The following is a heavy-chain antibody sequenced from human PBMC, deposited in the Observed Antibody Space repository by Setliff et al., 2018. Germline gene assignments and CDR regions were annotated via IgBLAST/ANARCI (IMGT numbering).Heavy chain of an antibody. CDR2: INTNTGNP. Sequence: ASVKVSCKASGYTFTTYAISWMRQAPGQGLEWMGWINTNTGNPSYAQDFTGRFVFSLDTSVSTAYLQISSLKAEDTAIYYCARGSRFGTIVYKGDYYMDVWGKGTPVTVSS. CDR3: ARGSRFGTIVYKGDYYMDV. V-gene: IGHV7-4-1*02. CDR1: GYTFTTYA. D-gene: IGHD3-10*01. J-gene: IGHJ6*03.